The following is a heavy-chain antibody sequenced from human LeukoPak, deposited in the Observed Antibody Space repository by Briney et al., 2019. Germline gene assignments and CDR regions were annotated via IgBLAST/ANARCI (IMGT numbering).Heavy chain of an antibody. Sequence: SETLSLTCTVSGVSISSYYWSWIRQPPGKGLEWIGYIYHSGTTHYNPSLKSRVTISVDKSKNQFSLKLSSVTAADTAVYYCARDLGSSGWDYFDYWGQGTLVTVSS. CDR2: IYHSGTT. V-gene: IGHV4-59*12. CDR1: GVSISSYY. J-gene: IGHJ4*02. D-gene: IGHD6-19*01. CDR3: ARDLGSSGWDYFDY.